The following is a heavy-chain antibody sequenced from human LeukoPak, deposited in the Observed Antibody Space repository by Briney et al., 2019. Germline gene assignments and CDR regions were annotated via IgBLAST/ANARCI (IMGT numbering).Heavy chain of an antibody. Sequence: GASVKVSCKASGYTFTIYDINWVRQATGQGLEWMGGIIPIFGTANYAQKFQGRVTITADESTSTAYMELSSLRSEDTAVYYCARDHGYDILTGYYLAYWGQGTLVTVSS. V-gene: IGHV1-69*13. J-gene: IGHJ4*02. CDR1: GYTFTIYD. CDR2: IIPIFGTA. D-gene: IGHD3-9*01. CDR3: ARDHGYDILTGYYLAY.